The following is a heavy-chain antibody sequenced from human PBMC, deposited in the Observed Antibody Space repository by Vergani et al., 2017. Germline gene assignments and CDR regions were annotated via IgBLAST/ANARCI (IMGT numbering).Heavy chain of an antibody. CDR1: GFTFSSYS. J-gene: IGHJ4*02. V-gene: IGHV3-21*01. D-gene: IGHD1-20*01. Sequence: EVQLVESGGGLVKPGGSLRLSCAASGFTFSSYSMNWVRQAPGKGLGLVSSISSSSSYIYYADSVKGRFTISRDNAKNSLYLQMNSLRAEDTAVYYCAREDTLTGMFDYWGQGTLVTVSS. CDR3: AREDTLTGMFDY. CDR2: ISSSSSYI.